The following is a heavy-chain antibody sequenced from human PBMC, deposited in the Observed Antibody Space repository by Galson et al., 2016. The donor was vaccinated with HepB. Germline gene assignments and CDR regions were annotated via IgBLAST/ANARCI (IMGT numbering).Heavy chain of an antibody. CDR1: GFTFNHYA. D-gene: IGHD3-22*01. V-gene: IGHV3-23*01. J-gene: IGHJ4*02. Sequence: SLRLSCAASGFTFNHYAMNWVRQAPRKGLEWVSGMTGTGDKINYADSVKGRFSMSRDNSKNTLYLEMNSLSAADTAVYYCVKCPFFHYDNIGYFYFDQWGQGTLVTVSS. CDR2: MTGTGDKI. CDR3: VKCPFFHYDNIGYFYFDQ.